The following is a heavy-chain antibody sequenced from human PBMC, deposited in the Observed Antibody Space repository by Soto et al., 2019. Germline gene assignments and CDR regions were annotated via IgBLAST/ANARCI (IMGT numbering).Heavy chain of an antibody. V-gene: IGHV1-2*02. CDR2: ISPRSGSA. Sequence: VSCKASGYPFGDYYRHWVRQAPGQGLEWMGWISPRSGSANFAQRFQGRVSMTRDTSITTAYMELRRLKSDDTAVYYCARGHYYGPAYGMDVWGQGTTVTVSS. D-gene: IGHD3-10*01. J-gene: IGHJ6*02. CDR3: ARGHYYGPAYGMDV. CDR1: GYPFGDYY.